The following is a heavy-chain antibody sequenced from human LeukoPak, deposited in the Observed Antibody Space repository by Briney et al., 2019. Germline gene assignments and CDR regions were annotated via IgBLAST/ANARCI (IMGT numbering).Heavy chain of an antibody. J-gene: IGHJ3*02. CDR1: GYSFTSYW. Sequence: GESLKISCKGSGYSFTSYWIGWVRQMPGKGLEWMGIIYPGDSDTRYSPSFQGQVTISADKSISTAYLQWSSLKASDTAMYYCARDSTTVTTAGAFDIWGQGTMVTVPS. D-gene: IGHD4-17*01. CDR2: IYPGDSDT. CDR3: ARDSTTVTTAGAFDI. V-gene: IGHV5-51*01.